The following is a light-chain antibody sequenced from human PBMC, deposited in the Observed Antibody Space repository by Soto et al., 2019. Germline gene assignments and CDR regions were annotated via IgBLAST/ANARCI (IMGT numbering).Light chain of an antibody. Sequence: QSVLTQPPSASGTPGQRVTISCSGSSSNIGSNTVNSYQQLPGTAPKLLIYSNNQRPSGVPDRFSGSKSGTSASLAISGLHSEDEDDYYCAAWDDSLNGWVFGGGTKLTVL. CDR3: AAWDDSLNGWV. V-gene: IGLV1-44*01. J-gene: IGLJ3*02. CDR2: SNN. CDR1: SSNIGSNT.